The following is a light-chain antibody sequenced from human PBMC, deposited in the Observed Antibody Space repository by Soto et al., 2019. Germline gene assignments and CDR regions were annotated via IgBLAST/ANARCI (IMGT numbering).Light chain of an antibody. Sequence: EIVMTQSPATLSVSPGERATLSCRASQSVSSNLAWYQQKPGQAPRLLIYGASTRATGIPARFSGSGSGTEFTLTISSLQSEDFAVYYWQQYNNWPRTFGQGTKVAIK. V-gene: IGKV3-15*01. CDR1: QSVSSN. CDR2: GAS. J-gene: IGKJ1*01. CDR3: QQYNNWPRT.